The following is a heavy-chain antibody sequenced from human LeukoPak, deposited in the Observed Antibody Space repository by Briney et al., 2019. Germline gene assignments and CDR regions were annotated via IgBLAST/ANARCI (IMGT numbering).Heavy chain of an antibody. CDR3: AKAKRAGVVRGVPNAFDI. CDR2: IQSDGSDK. D-gene: IGHD3-10*01. V-gene: IGHV3-30*02. CDR1: GFTFNSFA. J-gene: IGHJ3*02. Sequence: GGSLRLSCAASGFTFNSFAMHWVRQAPGKGLEHLAFIQSDGSDKYYADSVKGRFTISRDNSKNTLYLQMNSLRAEDTALYYCAKAKRAGVVRGVPNAFDIWGQGTMVTVSS.